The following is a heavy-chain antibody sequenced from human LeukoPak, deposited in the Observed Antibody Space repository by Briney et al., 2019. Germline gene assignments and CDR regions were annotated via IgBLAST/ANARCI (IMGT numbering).Heavy chain of an antibody. CDR1: GLTFGDYN. V-gene: IGHV3-21*01. CDR2: ISSSSRYK. Sequence: PGGSLRLSCAVSGLTFGDYNMNWVRHPPGKAREWVSSISSSSRYKYYSNSVKHRFPSSVGTAKNSLFLQMDSLRAGDTAVYYCARGVAPSYYFDSWGQGTLVTVSS. J-gene: IGHJ4*02. CDR3: ARGVAPSYYFDS. D-gene: IGHD5-12*01.